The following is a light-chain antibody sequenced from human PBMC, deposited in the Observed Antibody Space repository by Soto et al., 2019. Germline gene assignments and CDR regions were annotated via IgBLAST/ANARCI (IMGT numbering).Light chain of an antibody. CDR1: SSDVGGYNY. Sequence: QSALTQPASVSGSPGQSITISCTGTSSDVGGYNYASWYQQHPGKAPKLRIYDVSNRPSGVSNHFSGSKSGNTASLTISGLQAEDEADYYCSSYTSSSTLYVFGTGTKVTVL. CDR2: DVS. CDR3: SSYTSSSTLYV. V-gene: IGLV2-14*01. J-gene: IGLJ1*01.